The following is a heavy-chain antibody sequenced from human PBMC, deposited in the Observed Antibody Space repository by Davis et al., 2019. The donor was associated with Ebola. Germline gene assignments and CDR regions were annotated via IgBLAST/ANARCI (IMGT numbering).Heavy chain of an antibody. J-gene: IGHJ4*01. CDR2: FYYNLAT. CDR1: GDSISSSDHY. D-gene: IGHD5-12*01. CDR3: ARGGGSGYDSIDY. V-gene: IGHV4-39*07. Sequence: PSETLSLTCTVSGDSISSSDHYWGWIRQAPGKGLQWVGNFYYNLATHYSPSLKSRVIISVDTSKNQFSLRLNSVTAADTAIYYCARGGGSGYDSIDYWGQGHLVTVSS.